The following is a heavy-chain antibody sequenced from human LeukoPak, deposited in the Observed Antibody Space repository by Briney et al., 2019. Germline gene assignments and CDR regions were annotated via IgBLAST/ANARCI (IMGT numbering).Heavy chain of an antibody. CDR3: ATTPYEYYFDY. D-gene: IGHD3-3*01. Sequence: VSVKVSCKASGYTFTSYGISWVRQAPGQGLEWMGWISAYNGNTNYAQKLQGRVTMTTDTSTSTAYMELRSLRSDDTAVYYCATTPYEYYFDYWGQGTLVTVSS. J-gene: IGHJ4*02. V-gene: IGHV1-18*01. CDR1: GYTFTSYG. CDR2: ISAYNGNT.